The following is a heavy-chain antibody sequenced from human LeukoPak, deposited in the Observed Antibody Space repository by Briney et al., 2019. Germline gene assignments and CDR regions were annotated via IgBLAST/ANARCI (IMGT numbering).Heavy chain of an antibody. V-gene: IGHV1-18*01. Sequence: ASVKVSCKASGYTFTSYGISWVRQAPGQGLEWMGWISGYNGNTNSGQKFQGRVTMTTDTSTSTAYMDLRSLRSDDTAVYYGARYHLSAVPTDYWGQGTLVTVSS. CDR1: GYTFTSYG. CDR3: ARYHLSAVPTDY. CDR2: ISGYNGNT. D-gene: IGHD6-19*01. J-gene: IGHJ4*02.